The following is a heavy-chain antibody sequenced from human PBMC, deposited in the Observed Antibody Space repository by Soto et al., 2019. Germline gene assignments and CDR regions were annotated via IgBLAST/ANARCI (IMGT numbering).Heavy chain of an antibody. V-gene: IGHV4-59*01. D-gene: IGHD2-8*01. CDR2: IYYSGTT. J-gene: IGHJ5*02. CDR3: ARTHDVYDNGARSGFDP. Sequence: QVQLQESGPGLVKPSETLSLTCTVSGGSIRSYYWSWIRQPPGKGLEWIGYIYYSGTTNYNPSLKSRIIMTVDTSNNQLSLRLSSVTAADTAVYYCARTHDVYDNGARSGFDPWGQGTLVTVSS. CDR1: GGSIRSYY.